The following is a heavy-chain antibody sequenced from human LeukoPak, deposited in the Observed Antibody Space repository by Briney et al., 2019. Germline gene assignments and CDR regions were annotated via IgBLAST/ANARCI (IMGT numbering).Heavy chain of an antibody. D-gene: IGHD1-26*01. CDR3: ARGGATGRRFYFDY. V-gene: IGHV3-21*01. Sequence: PGGSLRLSCAASGFTFSSYSMNWVRQAPGKGLEWVSSISSSSSYIYYADSVKGRFTISRDNAKNSLYLQMNSLRAEDTAVYYCARGGATGRRFYFDYWGQGTLVTVSS. J-gene: IGHJ4*02. CDR1: GFTFSSYS. CDR2: ISSSSSYI.